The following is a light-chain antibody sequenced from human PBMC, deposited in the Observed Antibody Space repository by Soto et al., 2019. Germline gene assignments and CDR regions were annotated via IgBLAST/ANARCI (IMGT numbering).Light chain of an antibody. J-gene: IGKJ1*01. CDR1: QSLSSY. V-gene: IGKV3-11*01. CDR3: QQYGRT. CDR2: DAS. Sequence: EIVITQSPATLSVSPGERVTLSCRASQSLSSYLAWYQQKPGQAPRLLIYDASNRATGIPDRFSGSGSGTDFTLTISRLEPEDFAMYYCQQYGRTFGLGTKVDIK.